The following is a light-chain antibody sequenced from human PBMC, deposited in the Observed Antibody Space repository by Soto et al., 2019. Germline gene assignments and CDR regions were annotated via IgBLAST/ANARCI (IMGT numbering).Light chain of an antibody. J-gene: IGLJ1*01. CDR3: SSYAGSSNV. V-gene: IGLV2-8*01. Sequence: QSALTQPPSASGSPGQSVAISCTGTSSDVGGYNYVSWYQQHPVKAPKLMIYEVNKRPSGVPDRFSGSKSGNTASLTVSGLQAEDEAAYYCSSYAGSSNVFGAGTKLTVL. CDR1: SSDVGGYNY. CDR2: EVN.